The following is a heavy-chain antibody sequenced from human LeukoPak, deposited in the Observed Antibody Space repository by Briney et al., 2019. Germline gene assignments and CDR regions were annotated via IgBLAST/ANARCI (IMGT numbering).Heavy chain of an antibody. CDR2: IYSSGST. Sequence: PSETLSLTCTVSGDSISSYYWSWIRQPAGKGLEWIGCIYSSGSTNYNPSLKSRVTMSVDTSKNQFSLKLSSVTAADTAVYYCARDTSYSSGWFDPWGQGTLVTVSS. D-gene: IGHD6-19*01. CDR1: GDSISSYY. CDR3: ARDTSYSSGWFDP. V-gene: IGHV4-4*07. J-gene: IGHJ5*02.